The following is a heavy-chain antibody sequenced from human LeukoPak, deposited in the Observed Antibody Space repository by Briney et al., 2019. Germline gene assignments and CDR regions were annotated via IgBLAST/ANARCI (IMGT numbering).Heavy chain of an antibody. J-gene: IGHJ6*02. CDR3: ARERRKPDIVATFLMGYGVDV. Sequence: ASVRVSCKTSGYTFTTYDMNWVRQAPGQGLEWMGIINPSGGTTNYAQKFQGRVTMTRDTSTSTVYMELSSLRSEDTAVYYCARERRKPDIVATFLMGYGVDVWGQGSTVTVS. CDR1: GYTFTTYD. CDR2: INPSGGTT. V-gene: IGHV1-46*01. D-gene: IGHD5-12*01.